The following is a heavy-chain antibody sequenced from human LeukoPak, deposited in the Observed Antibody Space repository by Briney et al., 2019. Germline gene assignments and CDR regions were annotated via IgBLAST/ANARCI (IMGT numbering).Heavy chain of an antibody. V-gene: IGHV5-51*01. CDR2: IYPGDSDT. CDR3: ARQDPTSKLDY. CDR1: GYSFTSYW. D-gene: IGHD5-24*01. J-gene: IGHJ4*02. Sequence: GESLQISCKGSGYSFTSYWIGWVRLVPGKGLEWMGIIYPGDSDTRYSPSLQGQVTISADKSISTAYLQWSSLKASDTAMYYCARQDPTSKLDYWGQGSLVTVSS.